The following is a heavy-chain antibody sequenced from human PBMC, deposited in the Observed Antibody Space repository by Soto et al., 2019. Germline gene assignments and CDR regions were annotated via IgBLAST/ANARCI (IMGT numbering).Heavy chain of an antibody. J-gene: IGHJ3*02. CDR1: GFTFSSYW. Sequence: GGSLRLSCAASGFTFSSYWMSWVRQAPGKGLERVANIKQDGSEKYYVDSVKGRFTISRDNAKNSLYLQMNSLRAEDTAVYYCARDTRLGSHAFDIWGQGTMVTVSS. CDR3: ARDTRLGSHAFDI. CDR2: IKQDGSEK. D-gene: IGHD7-27*01. V-gene: IGHV3-7*03.